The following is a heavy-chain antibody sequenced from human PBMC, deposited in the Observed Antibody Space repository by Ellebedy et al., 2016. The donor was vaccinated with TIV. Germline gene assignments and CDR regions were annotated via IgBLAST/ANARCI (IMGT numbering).Heavy chain of an antibody. CDR3: ARDQWLGRAYYFDY. Sequence: GESLKISCAASGFTFRDYWMSWVRQAPGKGLEWVANINEDGSEKYYVDSVAGRFTISRDNAKNSLYVQMNSLRDEDTAVYYCARDQWLGRAYYFDYWGQGTLVTVSS. CDR2: INEDGSEK. J-gene: IGHJ4*02. CDR1: GFTFRDYW. V-gene: IGHV3-7*01. D-gene: IGHD6-19*01.